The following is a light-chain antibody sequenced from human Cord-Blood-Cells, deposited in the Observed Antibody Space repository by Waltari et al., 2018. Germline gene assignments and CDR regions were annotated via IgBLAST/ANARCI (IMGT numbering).Light chain of an antibody. J-gene: IGKJ2*01. V-gene: IGKV1-39*01. CDR3: QQSYSTPYT. Sequence: DIQMTQSPSSLSASVGDRVPITCRASQSISSYLNWYQQKPGKAPKLQIYAASSLQSGVPSRFSGSGSGTDFTLTISSLQPEDFATYYCQQSYSTPYTFGQGTKLEIK. CDR1: QSISSY. CDR2: AAS.